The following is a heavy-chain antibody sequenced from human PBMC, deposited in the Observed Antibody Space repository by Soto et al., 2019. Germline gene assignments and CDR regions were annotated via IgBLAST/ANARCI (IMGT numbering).Heavy chain of an antibody. CDR2: ISSSSSYI. Sequence: PGGSLRLSCAASGFTFSSYSMNWVRQAPGKGLEWVSSISSSSSYIYYADSVKGRFTISRDNAKNSLYLQMNSLRAEDTAVYYCARALSYSSSWYYYYGMDVWGQGTTVTVSS. CDR3: ARALSYSSSWYYYYGMDV. D-gene: IGHD6-13*01. J-gene: IGHJ6*02. V-gene: IGHV3-21*01. CDR1: GFTFSSYS.